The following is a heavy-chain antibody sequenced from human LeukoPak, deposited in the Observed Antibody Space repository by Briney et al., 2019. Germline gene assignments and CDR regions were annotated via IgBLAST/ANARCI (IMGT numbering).Heavy chain of an antibody. CDR1: GYTLTELS. V-gene: IGHV1-24*01. D-gene: IGHD6-19*01. CDR3: ATDGVAGYSYYYGMDV. J-gene: IGHJ6*02. Sequence: APVKVSCKVSGYTLTELSMHWVRQAPGKGLEWMGGFDPEDGETIYAQKFQGRVTMTEDTSTDTAYMELSSLRSEDTAVYYCATDGVAGYSYYYGMDVWGQGTTVTVSS. CDR2: FDPEDGET.